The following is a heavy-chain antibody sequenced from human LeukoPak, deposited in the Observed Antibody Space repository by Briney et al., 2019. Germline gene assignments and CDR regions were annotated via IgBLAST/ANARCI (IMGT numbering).Heavy chain of an antibody. CDR1: GGSISSYY. V-gene: IGHV4-59*01. CDR3: ARDATKNAAFDI. Sequence: SETLSLTCTVSGGSISSYYWSWIRQPPGKGLEWIGYIYYSGSTNYNPSLKSRVTISVDTSKNQFSLKLSSVTAADTAVYYCARDATKNAAFDIWGQGTMVTVSS. J-gene: IGHJ3*02. CDR2: IYYSGST.